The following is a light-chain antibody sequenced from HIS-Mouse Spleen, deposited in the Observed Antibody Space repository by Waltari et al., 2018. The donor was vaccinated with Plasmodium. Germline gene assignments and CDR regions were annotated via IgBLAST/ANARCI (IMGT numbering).Light chain of an antibody. CDR1: QSVSSY. CDR2: DAS. Sequence: EIVLTQSPATLSLSPGERATLPCRASQSVSSYLAWYQQKPGQAPRLLIYDASNRATGIPARFSGSGSGTDFTLTISSLEPEDFAVYYCQQRSNWPPITFGQRTRLEIK. J-gene: IGKJ5*01. CDR3: QQRSNWPPIT. V-gene: IGKV3-11*01.